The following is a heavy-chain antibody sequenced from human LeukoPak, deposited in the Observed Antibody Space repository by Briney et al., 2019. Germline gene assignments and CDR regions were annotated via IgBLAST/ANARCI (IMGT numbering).Heavy chain of an antibody. Sequence: GGSLRLSCAASGFTFSSYSMNWVRQAPGKGLEWVSSISSSSYIYYADSVKGRFTISRDNAKNSLYLQMNSLRAEDTAVYYCARVFVEMATIDDAFDIWGQGTMVTVSS. J-gene: IGHJ3*02. D-gene: IGHD5-24*01. CDR2: ISSSSYI. V-gene: IGHV3-21*01. CDR1: GFTFSSYS. CDR3: ARVFVEMATIDDAFDI.